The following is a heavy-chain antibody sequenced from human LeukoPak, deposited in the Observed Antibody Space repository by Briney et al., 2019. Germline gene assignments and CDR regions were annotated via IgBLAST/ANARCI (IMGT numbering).Heavy chain of an antibody. D-gene: IGHD6-19*01. V-gene: IGHV4-59*01. CDR2: IYYSGST. CDR1: GGSISSYY. Sequence: SETLSLTCTGSGGSISSYYWSWIRQPPGKGLEWIGYIYYSGSTNYNPSLKSRVTISVDTSKNQFSLKLSSVTAADTAVYYCARLAVAGLPYYYDYWGQGTLVTVSS. J-gene: IGHJ4*02. CDR3: ARLAVAGLPYYYDY.